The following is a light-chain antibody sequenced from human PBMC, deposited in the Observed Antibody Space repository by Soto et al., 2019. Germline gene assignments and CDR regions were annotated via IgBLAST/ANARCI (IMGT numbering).Light chain of an antibody. CDR3: QQYNSYSLT. Sequence: DIQMTQSPSTLFASVGDRVTITCRASQSISSWLAWYQQKPGKAPKLLIYDASSLESGVPSRFSGSGSGTEFTLTISSLQPDDFATYYCQQYNSYSLTFGQGTKVDI. CDR2: DAS. CDR1: QSISSW. J-gene: IGKJ1*01. V-gene: IGKV1-5*01.